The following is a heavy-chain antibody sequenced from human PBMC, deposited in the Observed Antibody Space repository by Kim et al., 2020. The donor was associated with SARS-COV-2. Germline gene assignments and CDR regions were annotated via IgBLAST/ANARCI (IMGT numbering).Heavy chain of an antibody. D-gene: IGHD3-16*01. CDR3: ARDPGGAHYGMDV. CDR2: ISYDGSNK. Sequence: GGSLRLSCAASGFTFSSYAMHWVRPAPGKGLEWVAVISYDGSNKYYADSVKGRFTISRDNSKNTLYLQVNSLRAEDTAVYYCARDPGGAHYGMDVWGQGT. V-gene: IGHV3-30-3*01. CDR1: GFTFSSYA. J-gene: IGHJ6*02.